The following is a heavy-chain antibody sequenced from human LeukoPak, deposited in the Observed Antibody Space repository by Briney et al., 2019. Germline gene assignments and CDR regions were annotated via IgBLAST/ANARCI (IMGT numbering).Heavy chain of an antibody. J-gene: IGHJ4*02. CDR2: ISSSSSYI. D-gene: IGHD3-22*01. CDR3: ARPHTYYYDSSGYTDY. Sequence: GESLRFSCAASGFTFSSYSMNWVRQAPGKGLEWVSSISSSSSYIYYADSVKGRFTISRDNAKNSLYLQMNSLRAEDTAVYYCARPHTYYYDSSGYTDYWGQGTLVTVSS. CDR1: GFTFSSYS. V-gene: IGHV3-21*01.